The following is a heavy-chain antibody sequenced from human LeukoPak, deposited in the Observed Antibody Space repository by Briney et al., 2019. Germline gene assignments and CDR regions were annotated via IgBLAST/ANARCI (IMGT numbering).Heavy chain of an antibody. V-gene: IGHV4-34*01. J-gene: IGHJ6*02. D-gene: IGHD2-2*01. CDR2: INHSGST. Sequence: PSETLSLTCAVYGGSFSGYYWSWIRQPLGKGLEWIGEINHSGSTNYNPSLKSRVTISVDTSKNQFSLKLSSVTAADTAVYYCAREKSRYCSSTSCYGVGYYYYYGMDVWGQGTTVTVSS. CDR3: AREKSRYCSSTSCYGVGYYYYYGMDV. CDR1: GGSFSGYY.